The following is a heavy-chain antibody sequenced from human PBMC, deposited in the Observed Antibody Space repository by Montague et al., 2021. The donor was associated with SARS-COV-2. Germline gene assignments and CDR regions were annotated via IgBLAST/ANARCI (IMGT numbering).Heavy chain of an antibody. CDR2: IYSSGST. CDR1: GGSINSGSYL. J-gene: IGHJ6*03. CDR3: ARDLGIMDV. V-gene: IGHV4-61*02. D-gene: IGHD7-27*01. Sequence: TLSLTCTVSGGSINSGSYLWSWIRQPAGKGLEWIGRIYSSGSTXYNPSLKSRVTISVDTSKNQFSLKVTSVTAADTAVYFCARDLGIMDVWGKGTTVTVSS.